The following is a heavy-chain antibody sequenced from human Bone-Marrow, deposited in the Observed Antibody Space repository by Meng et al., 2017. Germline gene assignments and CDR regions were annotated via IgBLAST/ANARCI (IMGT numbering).Heavy chain of an antibody. CDR3: AAGGVLTSSSDY. J-gene: IGHJ4*02. D-gene: IGHD4/OR15-4a*01. V-gene: IGHV1-58*01. CDR2: IVVGSGNT. Sequence: SVKVSCKASGFTFTSSAVQWVRQARGQRLEWIGWIVVGSGNTNYAQKFQERVTITRDMSTSTAYMELSSLRSEDTAVYYCAAGGVLTSSSDYWGQGTLVTVS. CDR1: GFTFTSSA.